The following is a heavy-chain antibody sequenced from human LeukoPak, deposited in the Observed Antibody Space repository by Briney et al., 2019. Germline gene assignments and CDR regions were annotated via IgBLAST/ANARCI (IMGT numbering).Heavy chain of an antibody. D-gene: IGHD1-26*01. J-gene: IGHJ3*01. CDR3: AKDLAPGGS. CDR2: ISGSGGST. V-gene: IGHV3-23*01. Sequence: GGSLRLSCAGSGFTFSTYAMSWVRQAPGKGLEWVSAISGSGGSTYYADSVKGRFTISRDNAKNTLYLQMNSLRVEDTAVYYCAKDLAPGGSWGQGTMATVSS. CDR1: GFTFSTYA.